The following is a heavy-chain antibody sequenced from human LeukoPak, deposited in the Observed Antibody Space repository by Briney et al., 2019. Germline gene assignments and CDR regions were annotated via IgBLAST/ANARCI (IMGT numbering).Heavy chain of an antibody. V-gene: IGHV3-53*01. Sequence: GGSLRLSCAASGFTVSSSYMNWVRQAPGKRLEWVSVIYSGGSTYYADSVKGRFTISRDSSKNTLYLQMNSLRAEDTAVYYCARDLRKQNGRQTYSYDSSGFYHYYSYGMDLWGQGTTVTVSS. CDR2: IYSGGST. D-gene: IGHD3-22*01. CDR3: ARDLRKQNGRQTYSYDSSGFYHYYSYGMDL. J-gene: IGHJ6*02. CDR1: GFTVSSSY.